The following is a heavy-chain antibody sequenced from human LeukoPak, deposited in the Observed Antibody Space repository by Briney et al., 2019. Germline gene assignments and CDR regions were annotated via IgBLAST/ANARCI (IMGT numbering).Heavy chain of an antibody. J-gene: IGHJ4*02. D-gene: IGHD2-15*01. CDR1: GFTFSSYA. CDR2: ISGSGGST. V-gene: IGHV3-23*01. CDR3: AKGGISCSGGSCYRYYFDC. Sequence: GGSLRLSCAASGFTFSSYAMSWVRQAPGKGLEWVSAISGSGGSTYYADSVKGRFTISRDNSKNTLYLQMNSLRAEDTAVYYCAKGGISCSGGSCYRYYFDCWGQGTLVTVSS.